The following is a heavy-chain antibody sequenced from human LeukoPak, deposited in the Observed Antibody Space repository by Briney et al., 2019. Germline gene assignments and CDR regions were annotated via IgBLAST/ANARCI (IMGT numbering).Heavy chain of an antibody. Sequence: GGSLRLSCAASGFTFSNYAMNWVRQAPGRGLEWVSSIGGSGRGTYYAASAKGRFTISRDNSKKTVFLQMDSLRVEDTAVYYCAKDGPAWREPHYVWGQGTLVTVSS. CDR1: GFTFSNYA. CDR3: AKDGPAWREPHYV. D-gene: IGHD3-10*02. J-gene: IGHJ4*02. V-gene: IGHV3-23*01. CDR2: IGGSGRGT.